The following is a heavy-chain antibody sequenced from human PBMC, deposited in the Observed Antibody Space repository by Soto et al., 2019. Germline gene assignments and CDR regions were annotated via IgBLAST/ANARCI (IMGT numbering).Heavy chain of an antibody. Sequence: GGSLRLSCAASGFTFSSYAMSWVRQAPGKGLEWVSAISGSGGSTYYADSVKGRFTISRDNSKNTLYLQMNSLRAEDTAVYYCANVDTAMDNYYYYGMDVWGQGTTVTVSS. CDR2: ISGSGGST. J-gene: IGHJ6*02. CDR3: ANVDTAMDNYYYYGMDV. D-gene: IGHD5-18*01. CDR1: GFTFSSYA. V-gene: IGHV3-23*01.